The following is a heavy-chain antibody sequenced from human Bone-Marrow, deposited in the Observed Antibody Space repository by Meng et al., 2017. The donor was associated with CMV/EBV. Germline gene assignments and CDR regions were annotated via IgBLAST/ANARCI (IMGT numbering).Heavy chain of an antibody. J-gene: IGHJ4*02. CDR1: GFTFSDYY. V-gene: IGHV3-11*04. CDR2: ISSSGSTI. D-gene: IGHD3-22*01. Sequence: GGSLRLSCAASGFTFSDYYMSWIRQAPGKGLEWVSYISSSGSTIYYADSVKGRFTISRDNAKNSLYLQMNSLRAEDTAVYYCARDESSGDYYDSSGYYQSPFFDYWGQGTLVTVSS. CDR3: ARDESSGDYYDSSGYYQSPFFDY.